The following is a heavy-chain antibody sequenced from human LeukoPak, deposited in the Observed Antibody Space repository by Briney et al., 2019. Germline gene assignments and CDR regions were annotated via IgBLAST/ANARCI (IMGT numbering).Heavy chain of an antibody. Sequence: PSETLSLTCTVSGGSISSSSYYWGWIRQPPGKGLEWMGSIYYSGSTYYNPSLKSRVTISVDTSKNQFSLRLSSVTAAETAVSYCARVVTGSGYFNRFDPWGQGTLVTVSS. D-gene: IGHD3-3*01. J-gene: IGHJ5*02. CDR1: GGSISSSSYY. V-gene: IGHV4-39*07. CDR2: IYYSGST. CDR3: ARVVTGSGYFNRFDP.